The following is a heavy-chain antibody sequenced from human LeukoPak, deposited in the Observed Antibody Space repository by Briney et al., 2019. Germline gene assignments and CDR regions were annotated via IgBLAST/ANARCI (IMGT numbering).Heavy chain of an antibody. CDR3: ATAGGYCTNGVCYTTGWFDP. J-gene: IGHJ5*02. CDR2: INHSGST. Sequence: SETLSLTCTVSGGSISSYYWSWIRQPPGKGLEWIGEINHSGSTNYNPSLKSRVTISVDTSKNQFSLKLSSVTAADTAVYYCATAGGYCTNGVCYTTGWFDPWGQGTLVTVSS. D-gene: IGHD2-8*01. CDR1: GGSISSYY. V-gene: IGHV4-34*01.